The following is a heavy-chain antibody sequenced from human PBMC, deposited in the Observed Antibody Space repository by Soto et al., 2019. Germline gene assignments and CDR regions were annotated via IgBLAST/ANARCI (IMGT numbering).Heavy chain of an antibody. J-gene: IGHJ4*02. Sequence: QVQLQQWGAGLLKPSETLSLTCAVYDGSYNNYYWSWIRQPPGKGLEWIGEINHSGSTNYNASLKSRVTISEDTSKKQFSLELRFVTAADTDVYYCARGGLIRGVLYYWGQGTLVTVSS. CDR1: DGSYNNYY. D-gene: IGHD3-10*01. CDR3: ARGGLIRGVLYY. CDR2: INHSGST. V-gene: IGHV4-34*01.